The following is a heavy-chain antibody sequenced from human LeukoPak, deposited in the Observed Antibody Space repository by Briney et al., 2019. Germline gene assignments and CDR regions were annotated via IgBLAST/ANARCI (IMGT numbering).Heavy chain of an antibody. CDR2: IYYSGST. D-gene: IGHD3-22*01. CDR3: ARVGEGGYLVYYFDY. J-gene: IGHJ4*02. CDR1: GGSISSYY. V-gene: IGHV4-59*01. Sequence: PSGTLSLTCTVSGGSISSYYWSWIRQPPGKGLEWIGYIYYSGSTNYNPSLKSRVTISVDTSKNQFSLKLSSVTAADTAVYYCARVGEGGYLVYYFDYWGQGTLVTVSS.